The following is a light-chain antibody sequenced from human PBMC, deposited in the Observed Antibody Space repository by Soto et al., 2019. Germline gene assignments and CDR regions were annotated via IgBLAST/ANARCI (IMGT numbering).Light chain of an antibody. CDR2: DVS. J-gene: IGLJ1*01. CDR3: RSYTSSSTDV. V-gene: IGLV2-14*01. CDR1: SSDVGGYNY. Sequence: QSALTQPASVSGSPGQSITISCTGTSSDVGGYNYVSWYQQHPGKAPKLMIYDVSTRPSGVSNRFTGSKSGKTAFLTISGLQAEDEADYYCRSYTSSSTDVFGTGTKVTVL.